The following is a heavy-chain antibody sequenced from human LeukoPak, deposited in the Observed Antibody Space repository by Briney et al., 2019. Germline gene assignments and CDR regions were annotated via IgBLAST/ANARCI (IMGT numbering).Heavy chain of an antibody. V-gene: IGHV3-74*01. CDR3: AREILAPGKTHDY. Sequence: GGSLRLSCAASGFMIDDYGMTWVRQAPGKGLVWVSRINDDGSATFYADSVKGRFTISRDNAKNTLFLQINSLRAEDTAVYYCAREILAPGKTHDYWGQGTLVTVSS. CDR2: INDDGSAT. J-gene: IGHJ4*02. CDR1: GFMIDDYG.